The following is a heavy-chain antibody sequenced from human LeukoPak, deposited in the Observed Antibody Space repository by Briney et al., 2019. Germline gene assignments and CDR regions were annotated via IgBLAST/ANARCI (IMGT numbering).Heavy chain of an antibody. CDR1: GFTFSSYN. CDR3: AREKIQSGYPPYYFDY. D-gene: IGHD3-22*01. CDR2: ISSSSSTV. J-gene: IGHJ4*02. Sequence: GGSLRLSCGASGFTFSSYNINWVRQAPGKGLEWVSYISSSSSTVYYADSVKGRFTISRDNAKNSLYLQMNSLRAEDTAVYYCAREKIQSGYPPYYFDYWGQGTLVTVSS. V-gene: IGHV3-48*04.